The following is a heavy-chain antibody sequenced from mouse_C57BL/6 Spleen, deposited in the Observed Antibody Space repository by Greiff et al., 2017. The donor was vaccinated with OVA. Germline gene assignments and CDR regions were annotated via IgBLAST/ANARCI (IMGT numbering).Heavy chain of an antibody. V-gene: IGHV1-50*01. D-gene: IGHD1-1*01. CDR1: GYTFTSYW. CDR2: IDPSDSFT. J-gene: IGHJ4*01. Sequence: QVQLQQPGAELVKPGASVKLSCKASGYTFTSYWMQWVKQRPGQGLEWIGEIDPSDSFTNYNQKFKGKATLTVDTSSSTAYVQLSSLTSEDSAVYYCAGHYGSRVVGAMDYWGQGTSVTVSS. CDR3: AGHYGSRVVGAMDY.